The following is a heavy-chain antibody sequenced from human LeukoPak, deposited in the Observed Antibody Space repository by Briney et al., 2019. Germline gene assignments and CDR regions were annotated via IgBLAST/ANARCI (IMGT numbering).Heavy chain of an antibody. V-gene: IGHV3-30*03. J-gene: IGHJ4*02. CDR1: GFTFSSYG. Sequence: GGSLRLSCAASGFTFSSYGMHWVRQAPGKGLEWVAVISYDGSNKYYADSVKGRFTISRDNSKNTLYLQMNSLRAEDTAVYYCASGGSGFPYWGQGTLVTVSS. D-gene: IGHD3-22*01. CDR2: ISYDGSNK. CDR3: ASGGSGFPY.